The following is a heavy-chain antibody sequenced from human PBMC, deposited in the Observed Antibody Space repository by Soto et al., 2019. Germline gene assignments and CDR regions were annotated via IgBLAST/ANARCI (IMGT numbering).Heavy chain of an antibody. J-gene: IGHJ3*02. CDR1: GYTFTNHA. V-gene: IGHV1-3*01. D-gene: IGHD6-19*01. CDR2: INAGNGNT. CDR3: ARYPIAMADTSIYI. Sequence: GASVKVSCKASGYTFTNHAMHWVRQAPGQRLEWMGWINAGNGNTKYSQKFQGRVTITRDTSASTAYLELSSLGSEDTAVYYCARYPIAMADTSIYIWGQGTMVTVSS.